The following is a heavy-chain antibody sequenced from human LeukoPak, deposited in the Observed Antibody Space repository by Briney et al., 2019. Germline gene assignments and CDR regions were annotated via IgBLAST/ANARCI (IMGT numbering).Heavy chain of an antibody. V-gene: IGHV4-59*08. Sequence: PSETLSLTRTVSGGSISNYFWSWIRQPPGKGLEWIGYFYYSGNTNYNPSLKSRVTISVDTSKNQFSLKLSSVTAADTAVYYCARQRGGSAEYFQHWGQGTLVTVSS. CDR2: FYYSGNT. D-gene: IGHD2-15*01. J-gene: IGHJ1*01. CDR3: ARQRGGSAEYFQH. CDR1: GGSISNYF.